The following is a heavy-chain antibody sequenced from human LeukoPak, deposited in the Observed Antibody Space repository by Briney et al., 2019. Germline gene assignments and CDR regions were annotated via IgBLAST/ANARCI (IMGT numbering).Heavy chain of an antibody. D-gene: IGHD6-13*01. V-gene: IGHV1-46*01. Sequence: ASVKVSCKASGYTFTSYYMHWVRQAPGQGLEWMGIINPSGGSTSYAQKFQGRVTMTRDTSTSTVYMELSSLRSEDTAVYYCAREDGYSSPYYYGMDVWGQGTTVTVSS. CDR3: AREDGYSSPYYYGMDV. CDR2: INPSGGST. CDR1: GYTFTSYY. J-gene: IGHJ6*02.